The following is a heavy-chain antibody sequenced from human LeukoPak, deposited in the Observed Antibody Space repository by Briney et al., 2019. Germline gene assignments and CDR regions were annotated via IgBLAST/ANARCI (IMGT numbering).Heavy chain of an antibody. Sequence: PGRSPSLSCSASGLTFSSYAMHWGRQAPGQGMEYVSASTSTRTYTSYSYTVRGRFTISSENTTNTQYFPLRRPMTDAAPAYYCSGHSSSWYADWGQGTLVTVSS. D-gene: IGHD6-13*01. CDR2: STSTRTYT. V-gene: IGHV3-64*05. J-gene: IGHJ4*02. CDR1: GLTFSSYA. CDR3: SGHSSSWYAD.